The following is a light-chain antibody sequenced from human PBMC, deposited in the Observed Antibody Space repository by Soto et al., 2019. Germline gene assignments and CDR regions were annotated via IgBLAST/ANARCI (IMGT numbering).Light chain of an antibody. Sequence: DIVMTQSPDSLAVSLGERATINCKSSQSVLFSSNNENYLSWYQQKPGQPPKLLIYWASTRESGVPDRFSGSGSGTDLTHSLSTLHAEDVAVYYCKQYSSTPPCTFCQGTKMEIK. CDR1: QSVLFSSNNENY. V-gene: IGKV4-1*01. J-gene: IGKJ1*01. CDR2: WAS. CDR3: KQYSSTPPCT.